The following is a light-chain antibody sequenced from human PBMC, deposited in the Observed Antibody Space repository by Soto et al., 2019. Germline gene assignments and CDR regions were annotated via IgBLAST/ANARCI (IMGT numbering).Light chain of an antibody. Sequence: PGQRASLSCCASQRVGSNYLAWFQQKPGQPPRLLIHDASSRASGVPDRFSGSGAGTDFTLTISSVQAEDVAAYYCLQEKRFPRTFGEGTKVDI. J-gene: IGKJ4*02. CDR3: LQEKRFPRT. CDR2: DAS. CDR1: QRVGSNY. V-gene: IGKV3D-20*02.